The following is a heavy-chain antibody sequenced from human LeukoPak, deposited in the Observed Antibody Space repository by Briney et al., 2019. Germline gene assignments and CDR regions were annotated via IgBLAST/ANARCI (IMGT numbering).Heavy chain of an antibody. D-gene: IGHD3-9*01. CDR1: GFTFSSYW. V-gene: IGHV3-7*03. Sequence: GGSLRLSCAASGFTFSSYWMSWVRQAPGKGLEWVASIKQDGSEKYYVDSVKGRFTISRDNAKNSLYLQMNSLRAEDTAVYYCATTYYDTYFDYWGQGTLVTVSS. J-gene: IGHJ4*02. CDR2: IKQDGSEK. CDR3: ATTYYDTYFDY.